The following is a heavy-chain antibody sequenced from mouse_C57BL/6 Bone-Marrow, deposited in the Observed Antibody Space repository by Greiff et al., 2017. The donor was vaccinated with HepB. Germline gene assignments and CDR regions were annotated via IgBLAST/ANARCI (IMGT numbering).Heavy chain of an antibody. V-gene: IGHV5-6*01. Sequence: EVNLVESGGDLVKPGGSLKLSCAASGFTFSSYGMSWVRQTPDKRLEWVATISSGGSYTYYPDSVKGRFTISRDNAKNTLYLQMSSLKSEDTAMYYCARHPYYGSSYGGFFDYWGQGTTLTVSS. CDR3: ARHPYYGSSYGGFFDY. CDR1: GFTFSSYG. J-gene: IGHJ2*01. D-gene: IGHD1-1*01. CDR2: ISSGGSYT.